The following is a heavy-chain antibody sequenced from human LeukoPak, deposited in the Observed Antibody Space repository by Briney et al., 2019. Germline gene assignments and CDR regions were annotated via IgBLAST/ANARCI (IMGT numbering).Heavy chain of an antibody. CDR2: ISAYNGNT. D-gene: IGHD2-15*01. CDR1: GYTFTSYG. CDR3: ARGDIVVVVAATPPNFDY. Sequence: GASVKVSCKASGYTFTSYGISWVRQAPGQGLEWMGWISAYNGNTNYAQKLQGRVTMTTDTSTSTAYMELRSLRSDDTAVYYCARGDIVVVVAATPPNFDYWGQGTLVTVSS. J-gene: IGHJ4*02. V-gene: IGHV1-18*01.